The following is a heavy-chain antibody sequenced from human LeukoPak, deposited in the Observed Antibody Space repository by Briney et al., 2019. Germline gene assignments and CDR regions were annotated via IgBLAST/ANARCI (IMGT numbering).Heavy chain of an antibody. Sequence: GGSLRLSCAASGFTFSSYSMNWVRQAPGKGLEWVSSISSSSSYIYYADSVKGRFTISRDNAKNSLYLQMNSLRAEDTAVYYCARDLRCSSTSCYHYYGMDVWGKGTTVTVSS. CDR2: ISSSSSYI. J-gene: IGHJ6*04. CDR1: GFTFSSYS. D-gene: IGHD2-2*01. CDR3: ARDLRCSSTSCYHYYGMDV. V-gene: IGHV3-21*01.